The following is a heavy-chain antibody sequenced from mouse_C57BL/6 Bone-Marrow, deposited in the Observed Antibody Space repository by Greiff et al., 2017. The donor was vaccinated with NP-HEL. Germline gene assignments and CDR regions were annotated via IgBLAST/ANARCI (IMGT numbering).Heavy chain of an antibody. Sequence: QVQLKQSGAELARPGASVKLSCKASGYTFTSYGISWVKQRTGQGLEWIGEIYPRSGNTYYNEKFKGKATLTADKSSSTAYMELRSLTSEDSAVYFCAIYYYGSSYLYYAMDYWGQGTSVTVSS. D-gene: IGHD1-1*01. V-gene: IGHV1-81*01. CDR1: GYTFTSYG. CDR3: AIYYYGSSYLYYAMDY. J-gene: IGHJ4*01. CDR2: IYPRSGNT.